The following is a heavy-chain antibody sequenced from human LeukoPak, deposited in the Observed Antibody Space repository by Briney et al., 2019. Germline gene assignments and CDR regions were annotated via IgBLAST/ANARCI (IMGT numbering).Heavy chain of an antibody. D-gene: IGHD2-2*01. CDR3: ARGNCSSASRRGGDYYMDV. V-gene: IGHV4-31*03. J-gene: IGHJ6*03. CDR1: GGSISSGGYY. CDR2: IYYSGST. Sequence: SETLSLTCSVSGGSISSGGYYWSWVRQHPGKGLEWIGYIYYSGSTYYNPSLKSRVTISVDTSKNQFSLKLSSVTAADTAVYYCARGNCSSASRRGGDYYMDVWGKGTTVTVSS.